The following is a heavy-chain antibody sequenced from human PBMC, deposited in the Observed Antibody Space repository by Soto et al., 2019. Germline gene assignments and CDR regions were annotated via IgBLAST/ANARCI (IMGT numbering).Heavy chain of an antibody. CDR2: IYYSGST. V-gene: IGHV4-59*01. CDR1: GGSISSYY. CDR3: ARDRTDYYDSSGFDY. Sequence: PSETLSLTCTVSGGSISSYYWSWIRQPPGKGLEWIGYIYYSGSTNYNPSLKSRVTISVDTSKNQFSLKLSSVTAADTAVYYCARDRTDYYDSSGFDYWGQGTLVTVSS. J-gene: IGHJ4*02. D-gene: IGHD3-22*01.